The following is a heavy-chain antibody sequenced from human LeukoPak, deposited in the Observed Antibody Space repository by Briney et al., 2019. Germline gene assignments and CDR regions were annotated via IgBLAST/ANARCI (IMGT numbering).Heavy chain of an antibody. Sequence: PSETLSLTCAVYGGSFSGYYCRWTRQPPGKGLEWIGEINHSGSTNYNPSLKSRVTISVDTSKNQFPLKLTSVTAADTAVYYCARVEKTSSSWYGQVLNWFAPWGQGTLVTVSS. CDR2: INHSGST. V-gene: IGHV4-34*01. CDR1: GGSFSGYY. D-gene: IGHD6-13*01. CDR3: ARVEKTSSSWYGQVLNWFAP. J-gene: IGHJ5*02.